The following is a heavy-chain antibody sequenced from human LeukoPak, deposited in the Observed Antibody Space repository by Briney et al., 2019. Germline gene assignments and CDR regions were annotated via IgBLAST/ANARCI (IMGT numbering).Heavy chain of an antibody. Sequence: SETLSLTCTISGGSISTYYWSWIRQPPGKGLEWIGYIYYSGSTNYNPSLKSRVTISLDTSKNQFSLKLRSVTAADTAVYYCARDRLNGYSFAFDYWGQGTLVTVSS. CDR2: IYYSGST. CDR1: GGSISTYY. V-gene: IGHV4-59*01. CDR3: ARDRLNGYSFAFDY. D-gene: IGHD5-18*01. J-gene: IGHJ4*02.